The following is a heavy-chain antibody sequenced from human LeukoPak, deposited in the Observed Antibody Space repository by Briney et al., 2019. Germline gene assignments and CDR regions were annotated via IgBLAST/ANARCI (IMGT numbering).Heavy chain of an antibody. CDR2: VKQDGSVK. D-gene: IGHD2-15*01. J-gene: IGHJ4*02. V-gene: IGHV3-7*04. CDR1: GFTFNSYW. CDR3: ARDYSATGSFDY. Sequence: GGTLRLSCAASGFTFNSYWMNWVRQAPGKGLQWLANVKQDGSVKYYVDSVKGRFTISRDNAEKSLHLQMNSLGADDTAVYYCARDYSATGSFDYWGQGTLVTAST.